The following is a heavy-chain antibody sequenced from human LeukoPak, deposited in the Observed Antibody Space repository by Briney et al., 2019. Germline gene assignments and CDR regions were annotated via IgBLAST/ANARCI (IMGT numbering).Heavy chain of an antibody. CDR3: ARDRGAAAGYFDY. CDR1: GFTFSSYW. CDR2: IKQDGSEK. D-gene: IGHD6-13*01. Sequence: GESLKISCAASGFTFSSYWMSWVRQAPGKGLEWVANIKQDGSEKYYVDSVKGRFTISRDNAKNSLYLQMNSLRAEDTAVYYCARDRGAAAGYFDYWGQGTLVTVSS. J-gene: IGHJ4*02. V-gene: IGHV3-7*05.